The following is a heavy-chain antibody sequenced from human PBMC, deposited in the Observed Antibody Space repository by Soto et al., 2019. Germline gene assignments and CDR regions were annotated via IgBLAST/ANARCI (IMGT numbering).Heavy chain of an antibody. V-gene: IGHV4-4*02. Sequence: SETLSLTCAVSGGSISSSNWWSWVRQPPGKGLEWIGEIYHSGSTNYNPSLKSRVTISVDKSKNQFSLKLSSVTAADTAVYYCARGNCISTSCYYYYGMDVWGQGTTVTVSS. J-gene: IGHJ6*02. CDR1: GGSISSSNW. CDR2: IYHSGST. D-gene: IGHD2-2*01. CDR3: ARGNCISTSCYYYYGMDV.